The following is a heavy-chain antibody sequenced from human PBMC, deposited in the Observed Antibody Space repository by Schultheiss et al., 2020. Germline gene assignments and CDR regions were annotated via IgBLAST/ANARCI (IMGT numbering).Heavy chain of an antibody. CDR3: AKSALPILGYCSGGSCYYYYYYMDV. CDR1: GFPFSGYW. V-gene: IGHV3-74*03. CDR2: INSDGTYT. D-gene: IGHD2-15*01. Sequence: GGSLRLSCAVSGFPFSGYWMNWVRQAPGKGLVWVSRINSDGTYTTYADSVNGRFTISRDNARNTLYLQMSSLRAEDTAVYYCAKSALPILGYCSGGSCYYYYYYMDVWGKGTTVTVSS. J-gene: IGHJ6*03.